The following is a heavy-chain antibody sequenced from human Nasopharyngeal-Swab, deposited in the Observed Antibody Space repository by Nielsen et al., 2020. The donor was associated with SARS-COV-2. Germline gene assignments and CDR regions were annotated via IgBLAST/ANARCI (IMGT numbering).Heavy chain of an antibody. J-gene: IGHJ5*02. V-gene: IGHV3-33*01. CDR3: ARATHVIHSSSWYRTFDP. CDR2: IWYDGSNK. Sequence: GESLKISCAASGFTFSSYGMHWVRQAPGKGLEWVAVIWYDGSNKYYADSVKGRFTISRDNSKNTLYLQMNSLRAEDTAVYYCARATHVIHSSSWYRTFDPWGQGTLVTVSS. CDR1: GFTFSSYG. D-gene: IGHD6-13*01.